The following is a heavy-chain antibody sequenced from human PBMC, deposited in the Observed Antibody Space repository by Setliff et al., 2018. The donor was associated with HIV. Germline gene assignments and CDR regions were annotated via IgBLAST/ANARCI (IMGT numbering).Heavy chain of an antibody. J-gene: IGHJ4*02. CDR1: GGSLIGYY. Sequence: SETLSLTCTVSGGSLIGYYWGWIRQSPGKGLEWIGSIYYTEITNYNPSLKSRVTISVDTSKNQFSLKLTSVTAADTALYYCARLRGYFYGHGRYFDYWGQGTLVTVSS. V-gene: IGHV4-59*01. CDR2: IYYTEIT. D-gene: IGHD5-18*01. CDR3: ARLRGYFYGHGRYFDY.